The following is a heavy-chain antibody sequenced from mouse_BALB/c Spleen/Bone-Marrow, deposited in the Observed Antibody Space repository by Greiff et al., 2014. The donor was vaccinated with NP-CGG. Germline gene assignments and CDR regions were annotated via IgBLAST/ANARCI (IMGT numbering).Heavy chain of an antibody. J-gene: IGHJ4*01. V-gene: IGHV14-3*02. D-gene: IGHD1-1*01. Sequence: VQLQQSGAELVKPGASVKLSCTASGFNIKDTYMHWVKQRPEQGLEWIGRIDPANGNTKYDPKFQGKATITADISSNTAYLQLSSLTSEDTAVYYCATLTTVVDAMDYWGQGTSVTVSS. CDR2: IDPANGNT. CDR3: ATLTTVVDAMDY. CDR1: GFNIKDTY.